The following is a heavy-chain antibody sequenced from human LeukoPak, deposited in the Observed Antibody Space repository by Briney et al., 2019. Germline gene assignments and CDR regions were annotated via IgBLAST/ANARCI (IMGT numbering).Heavy chain of an antibody. CDR3: ARQTGSGLFILP. CDR1: GVSISSSNSY. D-gene: IGHD3/OR15-3a*01. J-gene: IGHJ4*02. CDR2: IYYSGNT. Sequence: PSETLSLTCTVSGVSISSSNSYWGWVRQPPGTGLEWLGSIYYSGNTYYNASLKSQFSISIDTSKNQFSLRLTSVTAADTAVYYCARQTGSGLFILPGGQGTLVTVSS. V-gene: IGHV4-39*01.